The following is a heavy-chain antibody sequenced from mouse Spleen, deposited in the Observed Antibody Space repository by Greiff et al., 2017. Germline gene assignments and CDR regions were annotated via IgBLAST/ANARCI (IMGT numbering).Heavy chain of an antibody. CDR2: IDPENGDT. CDR3: TRGSDVGY. Sequence: VQLKQSGAELVRPGASVKLSCTASGFNIKDDYMHWVKQRPEQGLEWIGWIDPENGDTEYASKFQGKATITADTSSNTAYLQLSSLTSEDTAVYYCTRGSDVGYWGQGTTLTVSS. V-gene: IGHV14-4*01. J-gene: IGHJ2*01. CDR1: GFNIKDDY.